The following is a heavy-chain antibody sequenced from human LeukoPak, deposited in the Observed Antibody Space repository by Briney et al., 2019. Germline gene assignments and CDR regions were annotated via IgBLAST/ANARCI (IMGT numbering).Heavy chain of an antibody. CDR2: INAGDRST. CDR3: AKDLVAVAGGKVDY. CDR1: GFTFSSYA. Sequence: GGSLRLSCTTSGFTFSSYAMSWVRQAPGKGLQWVSGINAGDRSTYYAESVKGRFTISRDNSKNTLYLQMNSLRAEDTAVYYCAKDLVAVAGGKVDYWGREPWSPSPQ. D-gene: IGHD6-19*01. J-gene: IGHJ4*02. V-gene: IGHV3-23*01.